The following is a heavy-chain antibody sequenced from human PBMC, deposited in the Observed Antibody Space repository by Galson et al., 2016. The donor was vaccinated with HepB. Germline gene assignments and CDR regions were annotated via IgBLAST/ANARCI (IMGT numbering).Heavy chain of an antibody. CDR1: GYIFTAHY. J-gene: IGHJ4*02. CDR2: INPSRGST. D-gene: IGHD2-21*01. Sequence: SVKVSCKASGYIFTAHYMHWVRQAPGQGLKWMGIINPSRGSTSYTQKFHGRITMTSDSSTNTVYMELSSLTYEDTAVYFCARAASEIPRVISDSWGQGSLVIVSS. CDR3: ARAASEIPRVISDS. V-gene: IGHV1-46*01.